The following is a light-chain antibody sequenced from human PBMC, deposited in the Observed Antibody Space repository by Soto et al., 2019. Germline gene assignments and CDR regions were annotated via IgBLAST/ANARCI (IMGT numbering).Light chain of an antibody. CDR2: ANS. J-gene: IGLJ2*01. V-gene: IGLV1-40*01. CDR1: SSNIGAGYD. CDR3: QSYDSRLSGLVV. Sequence: QSVLTQPPSVSGAPGQRVTISCTGSSSNIGAGYDVHWYRQLPGTAPKLLIYANSNRPSGVPDRFSGSKSGTSASLAITGLQAEDEADYYCQSYDSRLSGLVVFGGGTKLTVL.